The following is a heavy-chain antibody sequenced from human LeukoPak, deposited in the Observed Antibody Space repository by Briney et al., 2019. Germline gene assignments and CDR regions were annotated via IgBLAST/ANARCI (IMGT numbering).Heavy chain of an antibody. Sequence: SVKVSCKASGGTFSSYAISWVRQAPGQGLEWMGRIIPILGIANYAQKFQGRVTITADKSTSTAYMELSSLRSEDTAVYYCASTSYYYDSSGYPYYFDYWGQGTLVTVSS. J-gene: IGHJ4*02. D-gene: IGHD3-22*01. CDR1: GGTFSSYA. CDR3: ASTSYYYDSSGYPYYFDY. CDR2: IIPILGIA. V-gene: IGHV1-69*04.